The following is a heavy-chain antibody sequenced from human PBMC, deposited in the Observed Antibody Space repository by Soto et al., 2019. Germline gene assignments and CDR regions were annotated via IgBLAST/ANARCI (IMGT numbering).Heavy chain of an antibody. V-gene: IGHV1-18*01. D-gene: IGHD3-16*01. Sequence: ASVKVSFKASGYRFTSYGIGWVLQAPGQGLEWMGWINAYNGNTNYAQNLQGRVTLTTDTSTSTAYMELRSLRSNDTAVYYCAMVDVYVTPSPQDVWGQGTTVTVSS. J-gene: IGHJ6*02. CDR1: GYRFTSYG. CDR2: INAYNGNT. CDR3: AMVDVYVTPSPQDV.